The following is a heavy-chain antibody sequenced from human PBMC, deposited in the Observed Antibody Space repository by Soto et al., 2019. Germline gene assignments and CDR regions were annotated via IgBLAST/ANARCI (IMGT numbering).Heavy chain of an antibody. D-gene: IGHD2-2*01. CDR2: ISGSGGST. CDR1: GFTFSNYA. J-gene: IGHJ3*02. CDR3: TMPYVDDAFDI. V-gene: IGHV3-23*01. Sequence: GGSLRLSCAASGFTFSNYAVTWVRQAPGKGLEWVSTISGSGGSTYYADSVKGRFTISRDNSKNTLYLQMNSLRAEDTAVYYCTMPYVDDAFDIWGQGTMVTVSS.